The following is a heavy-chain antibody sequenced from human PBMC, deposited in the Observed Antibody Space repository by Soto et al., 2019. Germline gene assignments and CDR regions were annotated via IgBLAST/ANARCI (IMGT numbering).Heavy chain of an antibody. V-gene: IGHV4-34*01. J-gene: IGHJ4*02. CDR1: GESFSDYF. CDR2: INHSGGRT. Sequence: QVHIQQWGAGLLKPSETLSPTCAVSGESFSDYFYSWIRQPPGQGLAWIGEINHSGGRTIYNPSLSCRVTRSVDTSKDQFSLRLTSVTAADTAVYYCASGRGYTWTFGGKGTLVTVYS. D-gene: IGHD5-12*01. CDR3: ASGRGYTWTF.